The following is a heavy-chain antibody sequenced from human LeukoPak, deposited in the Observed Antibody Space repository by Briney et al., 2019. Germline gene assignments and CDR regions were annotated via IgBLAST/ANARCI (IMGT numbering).Heavy chain of an antibody. CDR2: ISSSSSYI. J-gene: IGHJ6*03. CDR1: GFTFSSYS. D-gene: IGHD3/OR15-3a*01. Sequence: KAGGSLTLSCEDSGFTFSSYSMNWVRQAPGKGLEWVSSISSSSSYIYYADSVKGRFTISRDNAKNSLYLQMNSLRAEDTAVYYCARGNYDFIGYYQYYMDVWGKGTTVTISS. V-gene: IGHV3-21*01. CDR3: ARGNYDFIGYYQYYMDV.